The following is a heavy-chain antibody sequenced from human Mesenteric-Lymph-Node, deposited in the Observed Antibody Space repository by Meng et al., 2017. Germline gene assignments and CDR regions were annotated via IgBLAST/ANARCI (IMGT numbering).Heavy chain of an antibody. CDR1: GFTFSSYS. V-gene: IGHV3-48*04. CDR2: ISSSGSTI. D-gene: IGHD3-22*01. Sequence: GESLKISCAASGFTFSSYSMNWVRQAPGKGLEWVSSISSSGSTIYYADSVKGRFTISRDNAKNSLYLQMNSLRAEDTAVYYCARGAIVVSPTTYDAFDIWGQGTMVTVSS. CDR3: ARGAIVVSPTTYDAFDI. J-gene: IGHJ3*02.